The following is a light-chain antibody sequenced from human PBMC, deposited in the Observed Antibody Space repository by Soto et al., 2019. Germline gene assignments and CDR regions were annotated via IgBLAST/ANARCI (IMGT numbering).Light chain of an antibody. CDR1: QSISTW. Sequence: DIQMTQSPSTLSASVGDRVTITCRASQSISTWLAWYHQKPGKAPKLLISSASSLESGVPSRFSGSGSGTEFSLAISSLQPDDFATYYCQQYNYYPYTFGKGTKLEIK. CDR3: QQYNYYPYT. V-gene: IGKV1-5*01. CDR2: SAS. J-gene: IGKJ2*01.